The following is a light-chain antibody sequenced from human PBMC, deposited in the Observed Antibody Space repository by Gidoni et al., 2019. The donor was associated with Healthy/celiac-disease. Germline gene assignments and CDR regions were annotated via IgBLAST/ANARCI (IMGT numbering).Light chain of an antibody. V-gene: IGKV1-39*01. CDR3: QQSYSTPRT. CDR2: AAS. CDR1: QSISSY. J-gene: IGKJ1*01. Sequence: DIQMHQSPSSLSASVGDRVTITCRASQSISSYLNWYQQKPGKAPKLLIYAASSLQSGVPSRFSCSGSGTDFTLTISSLQPEDFATYYCQQSYSTPRTFGQGTKVEIK.